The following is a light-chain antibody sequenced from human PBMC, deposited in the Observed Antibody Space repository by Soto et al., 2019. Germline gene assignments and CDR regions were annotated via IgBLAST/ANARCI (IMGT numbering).Light chain of an antibody. V-gene: IGKV4-1*01. J-gene: IGKJ1*01. CDR2: WAS. CDR3: QQYDSTPRT. Sequence: DIVMTQSPDSLAVSLGERATINCKSSQSVLYSSNNKNYLAWYQQKPGQPPKLLIYWASTRESGVPDRFRGSGAGTDFTHAISSQQAEDEAVYYCQQYDSTPRTFGQGINVDIK. CDR1: QSVLYSSNNKNY.